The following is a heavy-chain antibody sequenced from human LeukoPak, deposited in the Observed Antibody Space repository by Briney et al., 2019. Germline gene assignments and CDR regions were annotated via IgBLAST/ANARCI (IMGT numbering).Heavy chain of an antibody. V-gene: IGHV5-51*01. D-gene: IGHD6-19*01. Sequence: ASVKISCKGSGYSFTSYWIGWVRQMPGKGLEWMGIIYPGDSDTRYSLSFQGQVTISADKSISTAYLQWSSLKASDTAMYYCARRSSGWYYHFDYWGQGTLVTVSS. CDR3: ARRSSGWYYHFDY. CDR2: IYPGDSDT. J-gene: IGHJ4*02. CDR1: GYSFTSYW.